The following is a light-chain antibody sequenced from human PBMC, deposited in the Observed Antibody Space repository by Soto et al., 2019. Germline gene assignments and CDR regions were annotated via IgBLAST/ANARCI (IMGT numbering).Light chain of an antibody. CDR3: SSYTSSTVV. CDR2: EVS. J-gene: IGLJ2*01. V-gene: IGLV2-14*01. CDR1: SSDVGGYNY. Sequence: QSALTQPASVSGSPGQSITISCTGTSSDVGGYNYVSWYQQHPGKAPKLMIYEVSNRPSGVSNRFSGSKSGNTASLTTSGLQDEDEADYYCSSYTSSTVVFGGGTKVTVL.